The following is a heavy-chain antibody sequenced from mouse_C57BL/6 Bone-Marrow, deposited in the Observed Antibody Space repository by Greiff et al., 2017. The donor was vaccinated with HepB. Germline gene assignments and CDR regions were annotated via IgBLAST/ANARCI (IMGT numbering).Heavy chain of an antibody. CDR1: GYTFTSYW. V-gene: IGHV1-55*01. CDR3: ARSWSNFLGY. CDR2: IYPGSGST. J-gene: IGHJ2*01. D-gene: IGHD2-5*01. Sequence: VQLQQSGAELVKPGASVKMSCKASGYTFTSYWITWVKQRPGQGLEWIGDIYPGSGSTNYNEEFKSKATLTVDTSSSTAYMQLSSLTSEDSAVYYCARSWSNFLGYWGQGTTLTVSS.